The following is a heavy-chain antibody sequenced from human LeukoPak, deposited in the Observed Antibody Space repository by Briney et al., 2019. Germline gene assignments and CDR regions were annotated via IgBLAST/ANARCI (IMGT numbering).Heavy chain of an antibody. V-gene: IGHV3-23*05. CDR2: IYTGGSA. CDR3: ANWKSGSATYFDD. CDR1: GFTFSSYA. Sequence: GRSLRLSCAASGFTFSSYAMHWVRQAPGKGLEWVSVIYTGGSAYYADSVKGRFTISRDNFKNTLYLQMNSLRAEDTAVYYCANWKSGSATYFDDWGQGTLVTVSS. J-gene: IGHJ4*02. D-gene: IGHD3-10*01.